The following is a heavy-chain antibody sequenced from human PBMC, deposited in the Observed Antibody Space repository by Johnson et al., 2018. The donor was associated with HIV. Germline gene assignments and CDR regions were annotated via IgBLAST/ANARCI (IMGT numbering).Heavy chain of an antibody. CDR1: GFTFSSYW. Sequence: VQLVESGGGLVQPGGSLILSCAASGFTFSSYWMHWVRQAPGKGLVWVSRISSDGSSTYYADSVKGRFTISRANAKNSLYLQMNNLAAEDTALYYCAKVYEVDAFDLWGQGTMVTVSS. D-gene: IGHD5/OR15-5a*01. J-gene: IGHJ3*01. V-gene: IGHV3-74*02. CDR3: AKVYEVDAFDL. CDR2: ISSDGSST.